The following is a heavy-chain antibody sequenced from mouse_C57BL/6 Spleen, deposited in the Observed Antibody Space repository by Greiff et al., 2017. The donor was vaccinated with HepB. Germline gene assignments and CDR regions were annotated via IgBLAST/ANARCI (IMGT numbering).Heavy chain of an antibody. CDR2: ISSGSSTI. D-gene: IGHD4-1*01. CDR1: GFTFSDYG. J-gene: IGHJ4*01. Sequence: EVQRVESGGGLVKPGGSLKLSCAASGFTFSDYGMHWVRQAPEKGLEWVAYISSGSSTIYYADTVKGLFTISRDNAKNTLFLQMTSRRSEDTAMYYCATNWYAMDYWGQGTSVTVSS. CDR3: ATNWYAMDY. V-gene: IGHV5-17*01.